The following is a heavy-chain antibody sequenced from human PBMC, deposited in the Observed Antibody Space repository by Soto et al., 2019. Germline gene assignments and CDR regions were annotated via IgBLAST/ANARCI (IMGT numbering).Heavy chain of an antibody. CDR1: GYTFTSYY. J-gene: IGHJ4*02. D-gene: IGHD3-22*01. CDR2: INPSGGST. Sequence: ASVKVSCKASGYTFTSYYMHWVRQAPGQGLEWMGIINPSGGSTTYYSPSFRGHVTISVTKSITTVFLQWSSLRASDTAMYYCARQIYDSDTGPNFQYYFDSWGQGTPVTVSS. V-gene: IGHV1-46*01. CDR3: ARQIYDSDTGPNFQYYFDS.